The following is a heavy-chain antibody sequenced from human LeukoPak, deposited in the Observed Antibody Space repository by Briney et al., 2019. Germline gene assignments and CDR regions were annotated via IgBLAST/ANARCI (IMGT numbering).Heavy chain of an antibody. J-gene: IGHJ4*02. CDR2: INTNTGNP. V-gene: IGHV7-4-1*02. Sequence: ASVKVSCKASGYTFTGYYMHWVRQAPGQGLEWMGWINTNTGNPTYAQGFTGRFVFSLDTSVSTAYLQISSLKAEDTAVYYCARGDSSGWYTYWGQGTLVTVSS. CDR1: GYTFTGYY. D-gene: IGHD6-19*01. CDR3: ARGDSSGWYTY.